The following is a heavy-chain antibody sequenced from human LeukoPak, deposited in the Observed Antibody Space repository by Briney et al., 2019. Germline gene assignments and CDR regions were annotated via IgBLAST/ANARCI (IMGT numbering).Heavy chain of an antibody. CDR1: GFTFSSYS. CDR2: ISSSSTI. CDR3: SRVALYGDYGVYWYFDL. V-gene: IGHV3-48*01. Sequence: GGSLRLSCAASGFTFSSYSMNWVRQAPGKGLEWVSYISSSSTIYYADSVKGRFTISRDNAKNSLYLQMNSLRAEDTAVYYCSRVALYGDYGVYWYFDLWGRGTLVTVSS. D-gene: IGHD4-17*01. J-gene: IGHJ2*01.